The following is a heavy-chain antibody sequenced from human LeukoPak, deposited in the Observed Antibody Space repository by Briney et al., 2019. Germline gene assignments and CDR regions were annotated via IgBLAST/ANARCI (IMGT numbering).Heavy chain of an antibody. CDR3: ARDLYSGYDFGSTFDY. CDR1: GFTFSSYS. CDR2: ISSSSSTI. D-gene: IGHD5-12*01. Sequence: GGSLRLSCAASGFTFSSYSMNWVRQAPGKGLEWVSYISSSSSTIYYADSVKGRFTISRDNAKNSLYLQMNSLRAEDTAVYYCARDLYSGYDFGSTFDYWGQGTLVTVSS. V-gene: IGHV3-48*04. J-gene: IGHJ4*02.